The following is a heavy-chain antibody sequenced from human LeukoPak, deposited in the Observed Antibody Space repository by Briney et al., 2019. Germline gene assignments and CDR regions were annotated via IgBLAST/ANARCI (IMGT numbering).Heavy chain of an antibody. J-gene: IGHJ6*02. CDR1: GGSFSRYA. CDR3: ARISLGAIWGYYYGMDV. D-gene: IGHD1-26*01. V-gene: IGHV1-69*13. CDR2: IIPIFDTA. Sequence: SVKVSCKASGGSFSRYAISWVRQAPGQGLEWMGGIIPIFDTADYAQKFQGRVTITADESTSTAYMELSSLRSEDTAVFYCARISLGAIWGYYYGMDVWGQGTTVTVSS.